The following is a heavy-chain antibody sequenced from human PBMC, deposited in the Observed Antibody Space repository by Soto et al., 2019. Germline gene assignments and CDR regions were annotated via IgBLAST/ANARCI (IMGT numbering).Heavy chain of an antibody. D-gene: IGHD6-13*01. CDR2: IYDSGNT. CDR1: GGSISGTTYS. J-gene: IGHJ4*02. V-gene: IGHV4-30-2*01. CDR3: ARGQGAAAGHSNFDY. Sequence: QLQLQESGSGLVKPSQTLCVTYAVSGGSISGTTYSWSWIRQPPGKGLEWIGYIYDSGNTYYNPSLKSQFSISVDRSKNQFSLKLSSVTAADSAVYYCARGQGAAAGHSNFDYWGQGAQVTVSS.